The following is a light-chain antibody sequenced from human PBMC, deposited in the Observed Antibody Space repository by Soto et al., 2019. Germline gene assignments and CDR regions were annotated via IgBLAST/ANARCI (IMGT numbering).Light chain of an antibody. V-gene: IGKV1-5*03. J-gene: IGKJ1*01. CDR3: QHYNSYSEA. CDR2: KAS. CDR1: QTISSW. Sequence: DIQMTQSPSTLSGSVGDRVTITCRASQTISSWLAWYQQKPGKAPKLLIYKASTLKSGVPSRFSGSGSGTEVTRTISSLQPDEFATYNCQHYNSYSEAVGQGTKEEL.